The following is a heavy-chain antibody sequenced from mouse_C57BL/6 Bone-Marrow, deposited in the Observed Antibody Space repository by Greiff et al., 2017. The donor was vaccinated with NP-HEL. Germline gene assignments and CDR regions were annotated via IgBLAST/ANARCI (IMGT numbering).Heavy chain of an antibody. Sequence: VQLQQPGAELVRPGTSVKLSCKASGYTFTSYWMHWVKQRPGQGLEWIGVIDPSDSYTNYIQKFKGKATLTVDTSSSTAYMQLSSLTSEDSAVYYCGRPYYYGSSYRSYFDYWGQGTTLTVSS. V-gene: IGHV1-59*01. CDR3: GRPYYYGSSYRSYFDY. CDR1: GYTFTSYW. CDR2: IDPSDSYT. D-gene: IGHD1-1*01. J-gene: IGHJ2*01.